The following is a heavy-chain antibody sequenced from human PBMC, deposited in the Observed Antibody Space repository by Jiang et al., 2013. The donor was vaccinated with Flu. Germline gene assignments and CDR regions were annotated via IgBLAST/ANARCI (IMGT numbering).Heavy chain of an antibody. CDR1: GGSISDYY. Sequence: PGLVKPSETLSLTCTVSGGSISDYYWSWIRQPPGKGLEWIGHFSNSGSTNYNASFKSRVTISVDLSRNQFSLKLTSVTAADTAVYYCARADLVVTTPLLFDYWGQGTLVTVSS. CDR2: FSNSGST. D-gene: IGHD2-21*02. J-gene: IGHJ4*02. V-gene: IGHV4-59*01. CDR3: ARADLVVTTPLLFDY.